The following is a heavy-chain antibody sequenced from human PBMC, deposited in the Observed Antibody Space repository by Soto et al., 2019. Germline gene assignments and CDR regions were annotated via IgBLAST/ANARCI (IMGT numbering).Heavy chain of an antibody. V-gene: IGHV1-69*13. CDR3: VRHSTNKSWYYGWFDP. D-gene: IGHD6-13*01. CDR2: IILPFGTP. CDR1: GGSFSNNA. Sequence: ASVKVSCKASGGSFSNNAISWVRQAPGQGLEWMGVIILPFGTPNYAQTFQGRVTITADESMTTAYMELSGLRSEDTAVYYCVRHSTNKSWYYGWFDPWGHGTLVTVSS. J-gene: IGHJ5*02.